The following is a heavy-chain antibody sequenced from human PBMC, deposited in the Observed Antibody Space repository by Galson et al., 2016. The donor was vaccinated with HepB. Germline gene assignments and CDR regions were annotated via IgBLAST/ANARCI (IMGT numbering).Heavy chain of an antibody. Sequence: SLRLSCAASGFTVSSNYTNWVRQALGKGLRWVSVIYSGGRTYYADSVKGRFPISTDKSKNTLYLQMNSLRDEDTAVYFCAREGDLSVREAFEIWGQGTMVTVSS. J-gene: IGHJ3*02. V-gene: IGHV3-53*01. CDR3: AREGDLSVREAFEI. D-gene: IGHD3-16*01. CDR1: GFTVSSNY. CDR2: IYSGGRT.